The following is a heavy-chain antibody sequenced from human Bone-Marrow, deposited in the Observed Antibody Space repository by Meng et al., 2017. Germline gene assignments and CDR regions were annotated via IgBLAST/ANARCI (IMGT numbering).Heavy chain of an antibody. CDR3: ARGYSSSWYPLAPFDY. Sequence: QVPLRGSGPGLVKPSGTLSLTWAVSGGSISSSNWWSWVRQPPGKGLEWIGEIYHSGSTNYNPSLKSRVTISVDKSKNQFSLKLSSVTAADTAVYYCARGYSSSWYPLAPFDYWGQGTLVTVSS. V-gene: IGHV4-4*02. CDR2: IYHSGST. CDR1: GGSISSSNW. D-gene: IGHD6-13*01. J-gene: IGHJ4*02.